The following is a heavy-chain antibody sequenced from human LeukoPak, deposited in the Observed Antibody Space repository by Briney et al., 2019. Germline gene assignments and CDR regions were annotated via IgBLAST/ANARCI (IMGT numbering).Heavy chain of an antibody. Sequence: GGSLRLSCAASGFTFGGYGMHWVRQAPGKGLEWVAFIRYDGNNKYYADSVKGRFTISRDNSKNTLHLQMNSLRAEDTAVYYCASTQRGDYFDYWGQGTLVTVSS. D-gene: IGHD2-15*01. J-gene: IGHJ4*02. V-gene: IGHV3-30*02. CDR1: GFTFGGYG. CDR2: IRYDGNNK. CDR3: ASTQRGDYFDY.